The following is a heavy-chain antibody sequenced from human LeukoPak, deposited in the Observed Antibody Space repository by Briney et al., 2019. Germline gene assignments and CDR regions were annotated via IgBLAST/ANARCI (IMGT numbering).Heavy chain of an antibody. V-gene: IGHV3-7*03. CDR3: ARDDLLHRNWFDP. CDR2: IKQDGSET. J-gene: IGHJ5*02. Sequence: GGSLRLSCAASGFTFSTYWMTWVRQAPGKGLDWVGNIKQDGSETYYADSLKGRFTISRDNAKSALYLQMNSLRVEDTAFYYCARDDLLHRNWFDPWGQGTLVTVSS. CDR1: GFTFSTYW. D-gene: IGHD3-22*01.